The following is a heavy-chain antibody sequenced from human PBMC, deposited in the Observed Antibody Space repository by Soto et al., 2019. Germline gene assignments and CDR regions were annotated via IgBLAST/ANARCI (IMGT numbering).Heavy chain of an antibody. CDR1: GGSVSSGSYY. J-gene: IGHJ4*02. CDR3: ARRSSFGFDS. V-gene: IGHV4-61*03. Sequence: LSLTCTVSGGSVSSGSYYWNWIRQPPGKRLEWIGYISYSGITHYSPSLKSRVAIAVDTSKNHFSLKLSSVTAADTAVYYCARRSSFGFDSWGQGTLVTSPQ. CDR2: ISYSGIT. D-gene: IGHD3-3*01.